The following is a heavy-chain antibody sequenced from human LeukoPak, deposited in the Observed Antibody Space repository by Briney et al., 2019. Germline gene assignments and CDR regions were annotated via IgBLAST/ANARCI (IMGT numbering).Heavy chain of an antibody. V-gene: IGHV3-23*01. J-gene: IGHJ3*02. CDR2: ISGSGGST. CDR1: GFTFSSYA. D-gene: IGHD3-9*01. CDR3: AKSYDILTGLDAFDI. Sequence: GGSLRLSCAASGFTFSSYAMSWVRQAPGKGLEWVSAISGSGGSTCYADSVKGRFTISRDNSKNTLYLQMNSLRAEDTAVYYCAKSYDILTGLDAFDIWGQGTMVTVSS.